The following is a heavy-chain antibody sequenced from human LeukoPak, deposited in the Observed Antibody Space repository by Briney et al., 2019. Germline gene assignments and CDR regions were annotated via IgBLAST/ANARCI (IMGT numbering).Heavy chain of an antibody. CDR1: GFTFSSYE. Sequence: PGGSLRLSCAASGFTFSSYEMNWVRQAPGKGLEWASYISSSGSTIYYADSVKGRFTISRDNAKNSLYLQMNSLRAEDTAVYYCARVLCDIVDCLYGMDVWGQGTTVTVSS. CDR3: ARVLCDIVDCLYGMDV. J-gene: IGHJ6*02. CDR2: ISSSGSTI. V-gene: IGHV3-48*03. D-gene: IGHD2-15*01.